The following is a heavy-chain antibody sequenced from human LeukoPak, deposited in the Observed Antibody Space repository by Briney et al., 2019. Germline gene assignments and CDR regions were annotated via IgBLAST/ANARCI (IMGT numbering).Heavy chain of an antibody. V-gene: IGHV1-18*01. Sequence: ASVKVSCKASGYTFTSYGISWVRQAPGQGLELMGWISAYNGNTNYAQKLQGRVTMTTDTSTSTAYMELRSLRSDDTAVYYCARGPDYYDSSGYYPFQHWGQGTLVTVSS. J-gene: IGHJ1*01. CDR3: ARGPDYYDSSGYYPFQH. CDR1: GYTFTSYG. CDR2: ISAYNGNT. D-gene: IGHD3-22*01.